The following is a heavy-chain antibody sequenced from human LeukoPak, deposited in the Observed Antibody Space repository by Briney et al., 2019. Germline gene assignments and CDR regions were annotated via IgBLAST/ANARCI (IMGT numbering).Heavy chain of an antibody. V-gene: IGHV3-7*01. J-gene: IGHJ4*02. CDR3: AAQYYDFWSGYYGAFDY. Sequence: GGSLRLSCAASGFTFSSYWMSWVRQAPGKGLGWVANIKRDGSEKYYVDSVKGRFTISRDNAKNSLYLQMNSLRAEDTAVYYCAAQYYDFWSGYYGAFDYWGQGTLVTVSS. D-gene: IGHD3-3*01. CDR1: GFTFSSYW. CDR2: IKRDGSEK.